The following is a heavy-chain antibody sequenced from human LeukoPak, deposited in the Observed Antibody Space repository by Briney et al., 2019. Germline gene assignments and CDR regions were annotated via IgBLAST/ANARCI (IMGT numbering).Heavy chain of an antibody. V-gene: IGHV3-30*06. CDR2: ISPDGTSK. Sequence: GGSLRLSCAASGFTFSSNGMHWVRQPPGKGLQWVAVISPDGTSKYYADSVKGRFTISRDNSKDTLFLQMESLRIEDTAVYYCARDPLSPEPWGQGTLVTISS. CDR3: ARDPLSPEP. CDR1: GFTFSSNG. J-gene: IGHJ5*02.